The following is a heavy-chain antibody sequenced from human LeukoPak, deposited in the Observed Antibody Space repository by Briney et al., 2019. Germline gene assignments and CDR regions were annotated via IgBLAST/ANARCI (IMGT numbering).Heavy chain of an antibody. CDR3: ARAVAPTPYYYYGMDV. D-gene: IGHD2-15*01. J-gene: IGHJ6*02. CDR1: GGTFSSYA. Sequence: ASVKVSCEASGGTFSSYAISWVRQAPGQGLEWMGGIIPIFGTANYAQKFQGGVTITADESTSTAYMELSSLRSEDTAVYYCARAVAPTPYYYYGMDVWGQGTTVTVSS. CDR2: IIPIFGTA. V-gene: IGHV1-69*13.